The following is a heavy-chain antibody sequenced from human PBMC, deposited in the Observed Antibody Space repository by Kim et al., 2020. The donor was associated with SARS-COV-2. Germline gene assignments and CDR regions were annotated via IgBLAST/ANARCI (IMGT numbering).Heavy chain of an antibody. CDR3: ARDPGRGLLYFDY. V-gene: IGHV4-59*01. Sequence: SETLSLTCTVSGGSISSYYWSWIRQPPGKGLEWIGYIYYSGSTNYNPSLKSRVTISVDTSKNQFSLKLSSVTAADTAVYYCARDPGRGLLYFDYWGQGTLVTVSS. CDR2: IYYSGST. D-gene: IGHD3-10*01. CDR1: GGSISSYY. J-gene: IGHJ4*02.